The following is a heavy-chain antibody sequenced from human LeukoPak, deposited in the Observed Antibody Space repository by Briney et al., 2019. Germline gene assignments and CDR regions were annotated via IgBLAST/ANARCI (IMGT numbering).Heavy chain of an antibody. D-gene: IGHD3-3*01. V-gene: IGHV4-31*03. CDR1: GGSISSGGYY. CDR3: ARDLLAFGMGFDP. J-gene: IGHJ5*02. CDR2: IYYSGST. Sequence: PSQTLSLTCTVSGGSISSGGYYWSWIRQHPGKGLEWIGYIYYSGSTYYNPSLKSRVTISVDTSKNRFSLKLSSVTAADTAVYYCARDLLAFGMGFDPWGQGTLVTVSS.